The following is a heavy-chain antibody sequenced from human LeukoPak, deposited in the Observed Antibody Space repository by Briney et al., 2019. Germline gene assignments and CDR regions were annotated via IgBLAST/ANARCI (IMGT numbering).Heavy chain of an antibody. CDR1: GGSISSYY. J-gene: IGHJ4*02. Sequence: SETLSLTCTVSGGSISSYYWSWIRQPPGKGLEWIGYIYYSGSTNYNPSLKSRVTISVDTSKNQFSLKLSSVTAADTAVYYCARGTSLGLWFGELLKAPYYFDCWGQGTLVTVSS. D-gene: IGHD3-10*01. CDR3: ARGTSLGLWFGELLKAPYYFDC. CDR2: IYYSGST. V-gene: IGHV4-59*01.